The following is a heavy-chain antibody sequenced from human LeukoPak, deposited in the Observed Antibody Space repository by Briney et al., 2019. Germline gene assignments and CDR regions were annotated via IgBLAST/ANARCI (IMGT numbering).Heavy chain of an antibody. D-gene: IGHD2-8*01. V-gene: IGHV3-23*01. CDR1: GFTFSSYG. CDR3: AKDLFSGNGCRLDY. J-gene: IGHJ4*02. CDR2: ISGSAGRT. Sequence: GGSLRLSCAASGFTFSSYGMSWVRQAPGKGLEWVSGISGSAGRTFYADSVKGRFTISRDNAKNTLYLQMNSLRAEDTALYYCAKDLFSGNGCRLDYWGQGTLVTVSS.